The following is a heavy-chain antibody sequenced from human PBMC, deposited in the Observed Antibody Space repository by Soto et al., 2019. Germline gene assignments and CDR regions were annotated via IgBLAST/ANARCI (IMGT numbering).Heavy chain of an antibody. CDR3: AHTYVAVADPNWFDP. J-gene: IGHJ5*02. Sequence: SWIRQPPGKALEWLALIYWDDDKRYSPSLKSRLTITKDTSKNQVVLTMTNMDPVDTATYYCAHTYVAVADPNWFDPWGQGTLVTVSS. CDR2: IYWDDDK. D-gene: IGHD6-19*01. V-gene: IGHV2-5*08.